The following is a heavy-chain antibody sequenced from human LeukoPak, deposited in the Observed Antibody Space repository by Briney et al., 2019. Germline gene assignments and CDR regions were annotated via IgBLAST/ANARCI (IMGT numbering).Heavy chain of an antibody. CDR3: ARDHGIVGATIGFDY. J-gene: IGHJ4*02. D-gene: IGHD1-26*01. V-gene: IGHV4-59*01. Sequence: SETLSLTWTVSGGSISSYYWSWIRPPPGEGLGWIGYIYYSGSTNYNPSLKSRVTRSVDTSKNQFSLKLSSVTAADTAVYYCARDHGIVGATIGFDYWGQGTLVTVSS. CDR2: IYYSGST. CDR1: GGSISSYY.